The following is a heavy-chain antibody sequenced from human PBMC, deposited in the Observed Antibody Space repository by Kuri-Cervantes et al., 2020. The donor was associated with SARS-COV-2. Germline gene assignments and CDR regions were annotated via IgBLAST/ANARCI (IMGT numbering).Heavy chain of an antibody. J-gene: IGHJ3*02. CDR3: ARDSEVVVAPSAFDI. D-gene: IGHD2-15*01. Sequence: LSLTCAASGFTFSSYSMNWVRQAPGKGLEWVSSISSSSSYIYYADSVKGRFTISRDNAKSSLYLQMNSLRAEDTAVYYCARDSEVVVAPSAFDIWGQGTMVTVSS. CDR2: ISSSSSYI. CDR1: GFTFSSYS. V-gene: IGHV3-21*01.